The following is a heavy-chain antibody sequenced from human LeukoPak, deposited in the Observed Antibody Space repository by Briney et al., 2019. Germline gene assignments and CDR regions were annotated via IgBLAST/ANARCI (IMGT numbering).Heavy chain of an antibody. CDR1: GGSFSPYY. CDR3: ARKGTTVTTVGAFDI. Sequence: SETLSLTCAVYGGSFSPYYWSWIRQSPDKGLEWIGEINHSRSTNYNPSLKSRVTISVDTSKNQFSLKLSSVTAADTAVYYCARKGTTVTTVGAFDIWGQGTMVTVSS. D-gene: IGHD4-17*01. J-gene: IGHJ3*02. V-gene: IGHV4-34*01. CDR2: INHSRST.